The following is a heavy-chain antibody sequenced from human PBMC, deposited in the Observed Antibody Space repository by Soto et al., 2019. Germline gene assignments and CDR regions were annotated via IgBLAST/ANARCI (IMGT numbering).Heavy chain of an antibody. V-gene: IGHV1-3*04. CDR2: INTANGNT. CDR3: ASDLGNPYYFNY. CDR1: GYTFTTYA. J-gene: IGHJ4*02. D-gene: IGHD3-16*01. Sequence: QVQLVQSGAEVKKPGASVKVSCKASGYTFTTYAMHWVRQAPGQRLEWMGWINTANGNTKYSQQIQGRVTITRDTSASTAYMELRSLKSEDTAVFYCASDLGNPYYFNYWGQGTLVTVSS.